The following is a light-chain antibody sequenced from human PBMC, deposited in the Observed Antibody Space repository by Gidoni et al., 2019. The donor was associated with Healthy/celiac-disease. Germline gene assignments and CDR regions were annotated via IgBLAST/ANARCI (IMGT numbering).Light chain of an antibody. J-gene: IGLJ2*01. V-gene: IGLV1-44*01. CDR1: SSNIGSNT. Sequence: QSVLPQPPSASGTPGQGVTISCSGSSSNIGSNTVNWYQQLPGTAPKLLIYSNNQRPSGVPDRFSGSKSGTSASLAISGLQSEDEADYYCAAWDDSLNGVVFGGGTKLTVL. CDR2: SNN. CDR3: AAWDDSLNGVV.